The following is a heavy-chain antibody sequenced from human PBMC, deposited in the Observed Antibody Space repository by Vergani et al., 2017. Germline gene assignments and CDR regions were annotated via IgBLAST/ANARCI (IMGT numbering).Heavy chain of an antibody. J-gene: IGHJ4*02. D-gene: IGHD3-3*01. V-gene: IGHV5-51*01. Sequence: EVQLVQSGAEVKKPGESLKIFCKGSGYSFTSYWIGWVRQMPGKGVEWMGILYPGYSDTRYSPSFQGQVTISADKPISTAYLQWSSLKASDTAMYYCARGLFRFLEWLGPDYWGQGTLVTVSS. CDR3: ARGLFRFLEWLGPDY. CDR1: GYSFTSYW. CDR2: LYPGYSDT.